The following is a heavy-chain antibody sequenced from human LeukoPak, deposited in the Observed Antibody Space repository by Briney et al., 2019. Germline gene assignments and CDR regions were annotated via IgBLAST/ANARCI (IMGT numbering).Heavy chain of an antibody. CDR2: MNPNSGNT. CDR1: GYTFTSYD. J-gene: IGHJ3*02. CDR3: AYSSSWLDAFDI. Sequence: ASVKVSCKASGYTFTSYDINWVRQATGQGLEWMGWMNPNSGNTGYAQKFQGRVTITRNTSISTAYMELSSLRSEDTAVYYCAYSSSWLDAFDIWGQGTMVTVSS. D-gene: IGHD6-6*01. V-gene: IGHV1-8*03.